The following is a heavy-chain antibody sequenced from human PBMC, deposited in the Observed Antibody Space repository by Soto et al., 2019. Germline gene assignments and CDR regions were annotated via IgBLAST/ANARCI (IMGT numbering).Heavy chain of an antibody. Sequence: GGSLSPSCAASGLTSSAYSPSWIRQAPRQGLEWDSYLSTISSITNYADFGKGRFTISRDNAKNSLYLQRNSLRAEDRAVYYCARDTGYSDGQDAFDIWGQGTMVTVSS. CDR2: LSTISSIT. J-gene: IGHJ3*02. CDR1: GLTSSAYS. V-gene: IGHV3-11*06. D-gene: IGHD5-18*01. CDR3: ARDTGYSDGQDAFDI.